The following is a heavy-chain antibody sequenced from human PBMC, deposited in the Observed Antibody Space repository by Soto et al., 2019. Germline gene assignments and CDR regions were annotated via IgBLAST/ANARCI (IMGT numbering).Heavy chain of an antibody. Sequence: GGSLRLSCAASGFTFSSYSMNWVRQAPGKGLGWVSSISSSSSYIYYADSVKGRFTISRDNAKNSLYLQMNSLRAEDTAVYYCARDPQEDYYYGMDVWGQGTTVTVSS. CDR3: ARDPQEDYYYGMDV. CDR2: ISSSSSYI. CDR1: GFTFSSYS. V-gene: IGHV3-21*01. J-gene: IGHJ6*02.